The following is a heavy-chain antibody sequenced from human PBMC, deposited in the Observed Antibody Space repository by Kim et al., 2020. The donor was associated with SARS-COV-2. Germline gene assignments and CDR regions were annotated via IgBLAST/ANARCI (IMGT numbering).Heavy chain of an antibody. Sequence: SPSFQGQVTISADKSISTAYLQWSSLKASDTAMYYCARLGYSSGWSNMDVWGKGTTVTVSS. CDR3: ARLGYSSGWSNMDV. J-gene: IGHJ6*03. D-gene: IGHD6-19*01. V-gene: IGHV5-51*01.